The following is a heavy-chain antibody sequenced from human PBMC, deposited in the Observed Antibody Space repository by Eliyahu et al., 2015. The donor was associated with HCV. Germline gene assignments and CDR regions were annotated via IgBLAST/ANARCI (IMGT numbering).Heavy chain of an antibody. D-gene: IGHD1/OR15-1a*01. CDR2: IYYSGST. CDR1: GGSISPYY. V-gene: IGHV4-59*01. Sequence: QVQLHESGPGLVKPSETLSLTCSVSGGSISPYYWGWIRQSPGKGLEWIGYIYYSGSTNYNPSLKSRVTISVDTSKNQFSLKLTSVTPADTAVYYCAKIPPTRTEGADNWGQGTLVTVSS. CDR3: AKIPPTRTEGADN. J-gene: IGHJ4*02.